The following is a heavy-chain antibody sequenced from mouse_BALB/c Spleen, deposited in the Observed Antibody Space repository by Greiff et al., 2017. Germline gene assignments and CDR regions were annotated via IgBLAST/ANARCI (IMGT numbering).Heavy chain of an antibody. V-gene: IGHV2-6-7*01. Sequence: VQLQQSGPGLVAPSQSLSITCTVSGFSLTGYGVNWVRQPPGKGLEWLGMIWGDGSTDYNSALKSRLSISKDNSKSQVFLKMNSLQTDDTARYYCARRDSSGLFAYWGQGTLVTVSA. J-gene: IGHJ3*01. CDR3: ARRDSSGLFAY. CDR2: IWGDGST. D-gene: IGHD3-2*01. CDR1: GFSLTGYG.